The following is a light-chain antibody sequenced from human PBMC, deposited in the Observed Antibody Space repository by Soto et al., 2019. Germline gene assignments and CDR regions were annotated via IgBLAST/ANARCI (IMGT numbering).Light chain of an antibody. V-gene: IGKV1-5*01. J-gene: IGKJ1*01. CDR2: DAS. CDR3: QQYNSYPGT. CDR1: QSISSW. Sequence: HMTQSPFTPFSFVREKIAINFPASQSISSWLAWYQQKPGKAPKLLIYDASSLESGVPSRFSGSGSGTEFTLTISSLQPDDFATYYCQQYNSYPGTFGQGTKV.